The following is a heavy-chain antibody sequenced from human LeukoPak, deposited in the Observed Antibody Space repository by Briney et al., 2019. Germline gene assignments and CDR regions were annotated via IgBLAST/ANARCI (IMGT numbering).Heavy chain of an antibody. D-gene: IGHD3-22*01. CDR1: GFTFTNYE. CDR2: ISGSGSTI. V-gene: IGHV3-48*03. J-gene: IGHJ5*02. Sequence: GRSLRLSCAASGFTFTNYEMNWVRQAPGKGLEWISYISGSGSTIYYADSVKGRFTISRDNAKNSLYLQMNSLRAEDTAVYYCARGGYSDSSAADMTWGQGTLVTVSS. CDR3: ARGGYSDSSAADMT.